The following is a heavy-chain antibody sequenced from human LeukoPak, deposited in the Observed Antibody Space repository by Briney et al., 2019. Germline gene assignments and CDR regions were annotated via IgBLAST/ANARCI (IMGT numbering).Heavy chain of an antibody. V-gene: IGHV1-46*01. CDR1: GYTFTIYY. CDR3: ARDLVNDAFDI. D-gene: IGHD4-23*01. J-gene: IGHJ3*02. Sequence: ASVTVSFKASGYTFTIYYMHWVRQAPGQGLEWMGIINPSGGSTSYAQKFQGRVTMTRDTSTSTVYMELSSLRSEDTAVYYCARDLVNDAFDIWGQGTMVTVSS. CDR2: INPSGGST.